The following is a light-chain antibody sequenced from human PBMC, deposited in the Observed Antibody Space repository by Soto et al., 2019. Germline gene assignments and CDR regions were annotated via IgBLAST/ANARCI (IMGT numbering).Light chain of an antibody. CDR1: QSISSW. V-gene: IGKV1-5*03. J-gene: IGKJ4*01. CDR2: KAS. Sequence: DIQMTQSPSTLSASVGDRVTITCRGSQSISSWLAWYQQKPGKAPKLLIYKASSLESGVPSRFSGSGSGTAFTLTISSLQPDDFATYYCQQYNSYSLTFGGGTKVEIK. CDR3: QQYNSYSLT.